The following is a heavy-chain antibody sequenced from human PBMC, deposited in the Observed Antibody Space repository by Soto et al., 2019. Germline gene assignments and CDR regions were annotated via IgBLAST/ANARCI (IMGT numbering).Heavy chain of an antibody. Sequence: ASVKVSCKVSGYTLTELSMHWVRQAPGKGLEWMGGFDPDDGETIYAQKFQGRVTMTEDASTDTAYMELSSLRSEDTAVYYCARGSDTGWYTSNYFDYWGQGNLVTVSS. CDR1: GYTLTELS. D-gene: IGHD6-19*01. V-gene: IGHV1-24*01. J-gene: IGHJ4*02. CDR3: ARGSDTGWYTSNYFDY. CDR2: FDPDDGET.